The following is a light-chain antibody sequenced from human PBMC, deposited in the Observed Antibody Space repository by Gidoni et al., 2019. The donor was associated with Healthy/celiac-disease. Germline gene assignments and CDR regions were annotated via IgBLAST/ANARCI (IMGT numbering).Light chain of an antibody. J-gene: IGLJ3*02. Sequence: QSVLTQPPSVSGAPGQMVTISCTGSSSNIGAGYDVHWYQQLPGTAPKLLIYGNSNRPSGVPDRLSGSKSGTSASPAITGLQAEDEADYYCQSYDSSLSGHWVFGGGTKLTVL. V-gene: IGLV1-40*01. CDR3: QSYDSSLSGHWV. CDR2: GNS. CDR1: SSNIGAGYD.